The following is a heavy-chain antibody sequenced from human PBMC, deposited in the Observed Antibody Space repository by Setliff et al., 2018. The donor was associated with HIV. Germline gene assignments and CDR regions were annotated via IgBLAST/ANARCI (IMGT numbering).Heavy chain of an antibody. CDR3: ARHHLVDPFDY. V-gene: IGHV4-39*01. Sequence: SETLSLTCTVSGDSISSSSYYWGWIRQPPGKGLEWIGSIFYSGSTYYNPSLKSRLIMSVDTSKNRFSLKLSSVTAADTAVYYCARHHLVDPFDYWGHGTLVTV. J-gene: IGHJ4*01. CDR2: IFYSGST. D-gene: IGHD2-2*01. CDR1: GDSISSSSYY.